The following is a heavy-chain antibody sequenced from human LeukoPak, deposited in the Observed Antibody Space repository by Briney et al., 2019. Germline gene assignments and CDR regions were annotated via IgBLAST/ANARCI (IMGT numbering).Heavy chain of an antibody. CDR2: IYTSGST. Sequence: SETLSLTCTVSGGSIISYYWSWIRQPAGKGLEWIGRIYTSGSTNYNPSLKSRVTMSVDTSKNQFSLKLSSVTAADTAVYYCARGGSVGATYFDYWGPGTLVTVSS. CDR1: GGSIISYY. CDR3: ARGGSVGATYFDY. V-gene: IGHV4-4*07. D-gene: IGHD1-26*01. J-gene: IGHJ4*02.